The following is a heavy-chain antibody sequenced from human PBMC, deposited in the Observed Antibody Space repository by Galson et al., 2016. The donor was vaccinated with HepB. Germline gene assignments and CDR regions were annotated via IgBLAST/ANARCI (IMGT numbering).Heavy chain of an antibody. V-gene: IGHV3-7*01. J-gene: IGHJ3*01. Sequence: SLRLPCAASGVTFRPSWMSWVRQPPGKGPEWVANINPDGSQTYYVDSVKGRFNISKDNAKNSLYLRMNSLRADDTAVYYCARDPMRFAFDLWGQGTMVTVSS. CDR1: GVTFRPSW. CDR3: ARDPMRFAFDL. CDR2: INPDGSQT.